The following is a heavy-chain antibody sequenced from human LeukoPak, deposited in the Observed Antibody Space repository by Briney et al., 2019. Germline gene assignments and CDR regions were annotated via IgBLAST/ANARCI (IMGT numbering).Heavy chain of an antibody. D-gene: IGHD6-13*01. CDR2: IYYSGST. CDR3: ARDKAVRIAAAGTVSNWFDP. V-gene: IGHV4-31*03. J-gene: IGHJ5*02. CDR1: RGSISSGGYY. Sequence: PSETLSLTCTVSRGSISSGGYYWSWIRQHPGKGLEWMGYIYYSGSTYYNPSLKSRVTISVDTSKNQFSLKLSSVTAAYTAVYYCARDKAVRIAAAGTVSNWFDPWGQGTLVTVSS.